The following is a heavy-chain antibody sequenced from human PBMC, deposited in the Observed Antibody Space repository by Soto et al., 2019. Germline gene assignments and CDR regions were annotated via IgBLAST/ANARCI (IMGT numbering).Heavy chain of an antibody. CDR3: ARLGGYSSSWYPKDAFDI. CDR2: IYYSGST. CDR1: GGSISSSSYY. D-gene: IGHD6-13*01. Sequence: QLQLQESGPGLVKPSETLSLTCTVSGGSISSSSYYWGWIRQPPGKGLEWIGSIYYSGSTYYNPSLKSRVTISVDTSKNQFSLKLSSVTAADTAVYYCARLGGYSSSWYPKDAFDIWGQGTMVTVSS. V-gene: IGHV4-39*01. J-gene: IGHJ3*02.